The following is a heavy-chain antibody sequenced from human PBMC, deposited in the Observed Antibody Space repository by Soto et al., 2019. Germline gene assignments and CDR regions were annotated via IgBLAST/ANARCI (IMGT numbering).Heavy chain of an antibody. Sequence: ASVKVSCKVSGYTLTELSMHWVRQAPGKGLEWMGGFDPEDGETIYAQKFQGRVTMTEDTSTDTAYMELSSLRSEDTAVYYCATVQRVATMLYYYGMDVWGQGTTVTVSS. CDR2: FDPEDGET. D-gene: IGHD5-12*01. CDR3: ATVQRVATMLYYYGMDV. V-gene: IGHV1-24*01. CDR1: GYTLTELS. J-gene: IGHJ6*02.